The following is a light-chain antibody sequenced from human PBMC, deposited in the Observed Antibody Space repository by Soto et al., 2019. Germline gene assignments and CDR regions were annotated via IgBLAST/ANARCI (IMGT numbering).Light chain of an antibody. CDR3: SSYTSSSTYV. Sequence: QSALTQPASVSGSPGQSITFSCTGTSSTVGGYNYVSWYQQHPGKAPKLMIYEVSNRPSGVSNRFSGSKSGNTASLTISGLQAEDEADYYCSSYTSSSTYVFGTGTKLTVL. J-gene: IGLJ1*01. CDR1: SSTVGGYNY. CDR2: EVS. V-gene: IGLV2-14*01.